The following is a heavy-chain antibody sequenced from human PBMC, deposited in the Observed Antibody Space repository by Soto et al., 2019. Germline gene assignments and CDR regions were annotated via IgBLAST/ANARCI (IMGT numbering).Heavy chain of an antibody. D-gene: IGHD3-10*01. Sequence: QVQLVQSGAEVKKPGASVKVSCKASGYTFTGYYMHWVRQAPGQGLEWMGWINPNSGGTNYAQKFQGWVTMTRDTSISTAYMELSRLRSDDTAVYYCARSADMVRGVLIFDPWGQGTLVTVSS. CDR3: ARSADMVRGVLIFDP. J-gene: IGHJ5*02. CDR1: GYTFTGYY. V-gene: IGHV1-2*04. CDR2: INPNSGGT.